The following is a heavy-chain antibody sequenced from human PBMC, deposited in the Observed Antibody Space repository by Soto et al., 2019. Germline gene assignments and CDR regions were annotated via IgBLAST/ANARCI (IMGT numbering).Heavy chain of an antibody. J-gene: IGHJ6*02. D-gene: IGHD6-19*01. CDR3: AKAPPYSGWPTTYYDGMDV. Sequence: EVQLLESGGGLVQPGGSLRLSCAASGFTFSSYAMSWVRQAPGKGLEWVSVISGSGGSTYYADSVKGRFTISRDNSKNTLFLQMNSLRVEDTAVYYCAKAPPYSGWPTTYYDGMDVWGQGTTVNVSS. CDR1: GFTFSSYA. V-gene: IGHV3-23*01. CDR2: ISGSGGST.